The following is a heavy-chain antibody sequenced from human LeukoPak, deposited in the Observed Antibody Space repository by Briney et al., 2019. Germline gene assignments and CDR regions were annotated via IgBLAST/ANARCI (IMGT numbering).Heavy chain of an antibody. CDR1: GGSISSGDYY. CDR3: ARGKNQTFFDY. Sequence: SQTLSLTCTVSGGSISSGDYYWSWIRQPPGKGLEWIGYIYYSGSTYYNPSLKSRVTISVDTSKNQLSLKLSSVTAADTAVYYCARGKNQTFFDYWGQGTLVTVSS. V-gene: IGHV4-30-4*01. J-gene: IGHJ4*02. D-gene: IGHD3-16*01. CDR2: IYYSGST.